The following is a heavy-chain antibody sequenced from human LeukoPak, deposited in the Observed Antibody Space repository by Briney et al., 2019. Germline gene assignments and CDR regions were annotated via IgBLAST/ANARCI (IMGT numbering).Heavy chain of an antibody. J-gene: IGHJ4*02. Sequence: SETLSLTCTVSGYSISSGYYWGWIRQPAGKGLEWIGRFYTSGTPNYNPSLKSRVTISVDTSRNQFSLKLSSVTAADTAVYYCARGGIPDYWGQGILVTVSS. CDR2: FYTSGTP. D-gene: IGHD2-21*01. V-gene: IGHV4-61*02. CDR3: ARGGIPDY. CDR1: GYSISSGYY.